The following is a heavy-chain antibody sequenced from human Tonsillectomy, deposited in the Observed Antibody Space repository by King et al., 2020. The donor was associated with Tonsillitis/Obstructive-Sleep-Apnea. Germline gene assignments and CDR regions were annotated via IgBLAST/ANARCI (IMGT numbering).Heavy chain of an antibody. Sequence: VQLVESGAEVKKPGESLKISCEASGYSFINYWIGWVRQMPGKGLEWMGIIYPGDSDTRYSPSFQGQVTISADKSINTAYLQWTSLKASDTAMYYCARNRGFSSGWFVDFWGQGTLVTVSS. J-gene: IGHJ4*02. D-gene: IGHD6-19*01. CDR1: GYSFINYW. CDR2: IYPGDSDT. CDR3: ARNRGFSSGWFVDF. V-gene: IGHV5-51*03.